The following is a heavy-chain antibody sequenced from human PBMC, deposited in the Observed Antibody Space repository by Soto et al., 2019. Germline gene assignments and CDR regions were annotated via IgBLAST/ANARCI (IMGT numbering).Heavy chain of an antibody. Sequence: GGSLRLSCAASGFAFSSYAMSWVRQAPGKGLEWVSSISGSTSGTYYADAVKGRFTISRDNSNNTLYLQMNSLRAEDTAVYYCAIDRGFIDPFDYWGQGALVTVSS. CDR3: AIDRGFIDPFDY. D-gene: IGHD3-16*02. V-gene: IGHV3-23*01. CDR1: GFAFSSYA. CDR2: ISGSTSGT. J-gene: IGHJ4*02.